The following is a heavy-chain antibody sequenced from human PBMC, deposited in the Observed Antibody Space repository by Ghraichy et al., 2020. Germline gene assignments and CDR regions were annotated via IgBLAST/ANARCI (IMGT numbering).Heavy chain of an antibody. D-gene: IGHD5-24*01. V-gene: IGHV3-30*18. Sequence: GGSLRLSCAASGFTFSSYGMHWVRQAPGKGLEWVAVISHDESNKYYADSVRGRFTISRDNSKNTLYLQMNSLRAEDTAVYYCAKGERWLQLVCVYWGQGTLVTVSS. CDR3: AKGERWLQLVCVY. CDR1: GFTFSSYG. CDR2: ISHDESNK. J-gene: IGHJ4*02.